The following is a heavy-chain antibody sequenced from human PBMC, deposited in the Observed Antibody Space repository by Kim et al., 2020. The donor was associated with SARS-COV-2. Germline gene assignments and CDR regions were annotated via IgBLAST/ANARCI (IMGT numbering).Heavy chain of an antibody. Sequence: SETLSLTCTVSGGSISSGGYYWSWIRQHPGKGLEWIGYIYYSGSTYYNPSLKSRVTISVDTSKNQFSLKLSSVTAADTAVYYCARDRRDYYDSSGFDYWGQGTLVTVSS. J-gene: IGHJ4*02. D-gene: IGHD3-22*01. CDR3: ARDRRDYYDSSGFDY. V-gene: IGHV4-31*03. CDR2: IYYSGST. CDR1: GGSISSGGYY.